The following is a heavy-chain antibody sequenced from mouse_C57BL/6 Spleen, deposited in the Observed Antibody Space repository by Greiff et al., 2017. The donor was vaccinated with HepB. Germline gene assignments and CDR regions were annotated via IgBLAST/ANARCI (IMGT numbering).Heavy chain of an antibody. D-gene: IGHD2-1*01. J-gene: IGHJ1*03. CDR3: ARGDGNYIYWYFDV. CDR2: INPGSGGT. CDR1: GYAFTNYL. Sequence: VQGVESGAELVRPGTSVKVSCKASGYAFTNYLIEWVKQRPGQGLEWIGVINPGSGGTNYNEKFKGKATLTADKSSSTAYMQLSSLTSEDSAVYFCARGDGNYIYWYFDVWGTGTTVTVSS. V-gene: IGHV1-54*01.